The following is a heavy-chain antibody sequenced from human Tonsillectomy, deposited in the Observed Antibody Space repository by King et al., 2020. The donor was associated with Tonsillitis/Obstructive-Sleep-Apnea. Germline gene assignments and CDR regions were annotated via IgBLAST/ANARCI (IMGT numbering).Heavy chain of an antibody. CDR1: GGSISSYY. D-gene: IGHD1-26*01. CDR2: SYYSGST. J-gene: IGHJ6*03. Sequence: VQLQESGPGLVKPSETLSLTCTVSGGSISSYYWSWIRQPPGKGLEWIGYSYYSGSTNYNHSLKSRVTISVDTSKNQFSLKLSSVTAADSAVYYWARTWDYYYHMDVWGKGTTVTVSS. CDR3: ARTWDYYYHMDV. V-gene: IGHV4-59*01.